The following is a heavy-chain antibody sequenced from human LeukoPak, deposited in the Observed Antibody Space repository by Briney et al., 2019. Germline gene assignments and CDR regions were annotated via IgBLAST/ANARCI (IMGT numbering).Heavy chain of an antibody. D-gene: IGHD3-10*01. CDR2: ISDIGSTL. CDR3: ARDVTMVRGVTGWYFDY. V-gene: IGHV3-48*04. CDR1: GFTFSSYS. Sequence: GGSLRLSCAASGFTFSSYSMNWVRQAPGKGLEWVSYISDIGSTLYYADSVKGRFTISRDNAKNSLYLQMNSLRAEDTAVYYCARDVTMVRGVTGWYFDYWGQGTLVTVSS. J-gene: IGHJ4*02.